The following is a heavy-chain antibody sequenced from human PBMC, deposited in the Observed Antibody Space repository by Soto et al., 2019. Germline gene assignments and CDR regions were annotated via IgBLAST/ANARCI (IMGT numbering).Heavy chain of an antibody. CDR2: ISYDGSTK. CDR3: AKAYSGPFDV. Sequence: QVQLVESGGGVVQPGRSLSLSCAASGFTFSSYDIHWVRQAPGKGLEWVAVISYDGSTKYYADSVKGLFTISRDNSKNTLYLQVNSLRAEDTAVYYCAKAYSGPFDVWGQGTMVTVSS. D-gene: IGHD1-26*01. CDR1: GFTFSSYD. J-gene: IGHJ3*01. V-gene: IGHV3-30*18.